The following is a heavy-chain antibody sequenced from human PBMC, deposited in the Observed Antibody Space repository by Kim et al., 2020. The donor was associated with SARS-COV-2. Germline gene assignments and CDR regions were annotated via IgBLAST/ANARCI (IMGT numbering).Heavy chain of an antibody. CDR3: ARDQDIVVVPAAIGAFDI. CDR1: GFTFSSYA. CDR2: ISYDGSNK. Sequence: GGSLRLSCAASGFTFSSYAMHWVRQAPGKGLEWVAVISYDGSNKYYADSVKGRFTISRDNSKNTLYLQMNSLRAEDTAVYYCARDQDIVVVPAAIGAFDIWGQGTMVTVSS. J-gene: IGHJ3*02. V-gene: IGHV3-30-3*01. D-gene: IGHD2-2*02.